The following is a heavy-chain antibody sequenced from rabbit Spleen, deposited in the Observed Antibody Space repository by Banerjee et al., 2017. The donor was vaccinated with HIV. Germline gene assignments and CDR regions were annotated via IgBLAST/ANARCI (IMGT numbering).Heavy chain of an antibody. D-gene: IGHD8-1*01. J-gene: IGHJ6*01. CDR3: ARDTGSSFSSYGMDL. CDR1: GFSFSSGYY. V-gene: IGHV1S40*01. CDR2: MYGGSSNNT. Sequence: QSLEESGGDLVKPGASLTLTCKASGFSFSSGYYMCWVRQAPGKGLEWIACMYGGSSNNTFYASWAKGRVTISKTSSTTVTLQMTSLTAADTATYFCARDTGSSFSSYGMDLWGQGTLVTVS.